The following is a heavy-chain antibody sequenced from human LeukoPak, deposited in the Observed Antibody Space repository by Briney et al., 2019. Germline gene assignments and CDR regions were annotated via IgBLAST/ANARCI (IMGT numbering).Heavy chain of an antibody. J-gene: IGHJ6*02. V-gene: IGHV1-18*01. Sequence: ASVKVSCKASGYTFTSYGISWVRQAPGQGLEWMGWISAYNGNTNYAQKLQGRVTMTTDTSTSTAYMELRSLRSDDTAVYYCARAKWLVRYYYGMDVWGQGTTVTVSS. CDR1: GYTFTSYG. D-gene: IGHD6-19*01. CDR3: ARAKWLVRYYYGMDV. CDR2: ISAYNGNT.